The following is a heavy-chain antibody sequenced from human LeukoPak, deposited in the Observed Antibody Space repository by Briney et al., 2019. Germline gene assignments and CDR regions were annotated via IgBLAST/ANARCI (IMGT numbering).Heavy chain of an antibody. V-gene: IGHV3-30*02. CDR2: IRNDGSNK. CDR3: AKIEVSATLDY. CDR1: GFTFSTYG. J-gene: IGHJ4*02. Sequence: PGVSLRLSCAASGFTFSTYGLHWVRQGPGKGLEWVAFIRNDGSNKYYADSVKGRFTISRDNSRNTLSLQMNSLRVEDTAVYYCAKIEVSATLDYWGQGTLVTVSS. D-gene: IGHD5/OR15-5a*01.